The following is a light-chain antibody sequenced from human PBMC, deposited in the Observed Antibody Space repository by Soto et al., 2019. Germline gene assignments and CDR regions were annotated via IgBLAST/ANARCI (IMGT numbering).Light chain of an antibody. V-gene: IGKV3-15*01. J-gene: IGKJ1*01. CDR1: QRVSSD. CDR3: QQYNNWPRT. Sequence: EIGITQSPATLSVSPGERATLSCRASQRVSSDLAWYHQKPGQAPRLLIYGASTRATGIPARFSGSGSGTEFTLTLTSLQSEDFAVYYCQQYNNWPRTFGQGTKVDIK. CDR2: GAS.